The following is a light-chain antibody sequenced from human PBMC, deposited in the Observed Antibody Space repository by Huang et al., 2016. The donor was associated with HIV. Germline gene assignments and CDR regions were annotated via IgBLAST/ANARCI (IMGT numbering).Light chain of an antibody. CDR3: QQYDGLPPWP. CDR2: DAS. V-gene: IGKV1-33*01. CDR1: QDIARF. Sequence: DIQMTQSPSSLSASIGDKVTITCQATQDIARFLKLYQEKPGQAPKLLIYDASTLQKGVPPRISGGGSGTDFSFTISSLQPEDIATYYCQQYDGLPPWPFGRGTKVEIQ. J-gene: IGKJ1*01.